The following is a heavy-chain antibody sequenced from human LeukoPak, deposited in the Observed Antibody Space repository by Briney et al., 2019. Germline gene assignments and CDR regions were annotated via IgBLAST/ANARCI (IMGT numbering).Heavy chain of an antibody. CDR1: GYTFTSYA. CDR3: AREYSSGWTRYYYYYMDV. J-gene: IGHJ6*03. Sequence: ASVKVSCKASGYTFTSYAMNWVRQAPGQGLEWMGWINTNTGNPTYAQGFTGRFVFSLDTSVSTAYLQISSLKAEDTAVYYCAREYSSGWTRYYYYYMDVWGKGTTVTVSS. V-gene: IGHV7-4-1*02. D-gene: IGHD6-19*01. CDR2: INTNTGNP.